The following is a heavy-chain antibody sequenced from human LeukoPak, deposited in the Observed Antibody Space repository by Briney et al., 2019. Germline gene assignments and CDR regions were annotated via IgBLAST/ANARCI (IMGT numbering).Heavy chain of an antibody. D-gene: IGHD2-2*01. CDR1: GYTFTTYS. CDR3: ATATQPRGYFLH. Sequence: GASVTVSCKASGYTFTTYSLAWVRQAPGQSLEGMGWISVNNGGTNYAQSFQDRVTLTRDTSTNTAYLELRSLRSDDTAIIYCATATQPRGYFLHWGQGTLVTVSS. J-gene: IGHJ1*01. CDR2: ISVNNGGT. V-gene: IGHV1-18*01.